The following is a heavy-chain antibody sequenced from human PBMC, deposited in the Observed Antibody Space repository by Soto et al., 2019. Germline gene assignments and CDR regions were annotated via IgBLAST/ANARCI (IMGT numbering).Heavy chain of an antibody. CDR2: ISWDGYST. CDR3: VKDGAVTDYTYLDS. J-gene: IGHJ4*02. V-gene: IGHV3-43*01. Sequence: EVQMVESGGVVVQPGGSLRLSCAASGFTFDDYSVHWVRQAPGKGLEWASLISWDGYSTFYADSVKGRFTISRDNSKNSLYLPMNSLTTEDTAFYYCVKDGAVTDYTYLDSWGQGARVTVSS. CDR1: GFTFDDYS. D-gene: IGHD4-4*01.